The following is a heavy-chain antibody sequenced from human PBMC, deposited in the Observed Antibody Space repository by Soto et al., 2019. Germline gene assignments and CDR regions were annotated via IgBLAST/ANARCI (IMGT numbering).Heavy chain of an antibody. CDR2: INHSGST. D-gene: IGHD2-2*01. Sequence: PSETLSLTCAVYGGSFSGYYWSWIRQPPGKGLEWIGEINHSGSTNYNPSLKSRVTISVDTSKNQFSLKLSSVTAADTAVYYCARGGAEVPAAKAHGWFDPWGQGTLVTVSS. V-gene: IGHV4-34*01. J-gene: IGHJ5*02. CDR1: GGSFSGYY. CDR3: ARGGAEVPAAKAHGWFDP.